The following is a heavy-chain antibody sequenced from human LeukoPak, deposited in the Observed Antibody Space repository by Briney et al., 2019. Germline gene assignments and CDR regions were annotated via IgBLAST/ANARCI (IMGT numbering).Heavy chain of an antibody. D-gene: IGHD6-13*01. V-gene: IGHV4-4*07. CDR3: ARGLAAGNSYYFDY. CDR2: IYTRGST. J-gene: IGHJ4*02. Sequence: PSETLSLTCTVSGGSISSYYGSWIRQPAGKGLEWIGRIYTRGSTNYNPSLKRRVTMSVDTSKNQFSLKLSSVTAADTAVHYCARGLAAGNSYYFDYWGQGTLVTVSS. CDR1: GGSISSYY.